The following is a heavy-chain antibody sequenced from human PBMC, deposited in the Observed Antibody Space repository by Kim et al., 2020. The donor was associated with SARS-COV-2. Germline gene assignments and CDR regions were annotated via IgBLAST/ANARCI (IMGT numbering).Heavy chain of an antibody. CDR3: AWDSSVVIYTDEYFQD. J-gene: IGHJ1*01. CDR1: GFTFSHYG. D-gene: IGHD3-22*01. V-gene: IGHV3-30*03. Sequence: GGSLRLSCVASGFTFSHYGMPWVRQAPGKGLEWVARIEYDAITKSSADSVKGRFIVSSDNSKNTVYLQLNSRRAEDTSVYYCAWDSSVVIYTDEYFQDWGQGTLATVSA. CDR2: IEYDAITK.